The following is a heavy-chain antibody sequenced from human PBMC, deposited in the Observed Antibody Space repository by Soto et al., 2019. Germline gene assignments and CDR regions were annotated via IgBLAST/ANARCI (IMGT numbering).Heavy chain of an antibody. CDR3: SRIVGSSSRGYGMDV. CDR1: GFSLSTSGMR. CDR2: IDWDDDK. D-gene: IGHD6-6*01. J-gene: IGHJ6*02. V-gene: IGHV2-70*04. Sequence: SGPTLVNPTQTLTLTCTFSGFSLSTSGMRVSWIRQPPGKALEWLARIDWDDDKFYSTSLKTRLTISKDTSKNQVVLTMTNMDPVDTATYYCSRIVGSSSRGYGMDVWGQGTTVTSP.